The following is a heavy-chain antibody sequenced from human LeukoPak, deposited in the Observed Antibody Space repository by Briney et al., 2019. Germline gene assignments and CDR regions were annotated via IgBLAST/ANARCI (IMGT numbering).Heavy chain of an antibody. V-gene: IGHV4-39*01. CDR1: GGSISSSSYY. D-gene: IGHD2-2*01. Sequence: SETLSLTCTVSGGSISSSSYYWGWIRQPPGKGLEWIGIIYYSGSTYYNPSLKSRLTISVDTSKNQFYLKLSSVTATDTAVYYCARRGYCSSTSCYEYWFDPWGQGTLVTVSP. CDR2: IYYSGST. CDR3: ARRGYCSSTSCYEYWFDP. J-gene: IGHJ5*02.